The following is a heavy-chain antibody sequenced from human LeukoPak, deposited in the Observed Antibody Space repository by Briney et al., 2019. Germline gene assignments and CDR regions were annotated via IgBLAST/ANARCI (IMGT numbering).Heavy chain of an antibody. V-gene: IGHV4-59*01. D-gene: IGHD1-1*01. CDR1: GGSISSFY. J-gene: IGHJ5*02. CDR2: IYYSGST. CDR3: ARHGTSVTNLNWFDP. Sequence: SETLSLTCTVSGGSISSFYWSWIRQPPGKGLEWIGYIYYSGSTNYNPSLKSRVTISVDTSKNQFSLKLSSVTAANPAVYYCARHGTSVTNLNWFDPWGQGTLVTVSS.